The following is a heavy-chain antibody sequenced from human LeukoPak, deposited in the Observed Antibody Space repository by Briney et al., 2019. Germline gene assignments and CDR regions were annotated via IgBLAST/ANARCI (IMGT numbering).Heavy chain of an antibody. V-gene: IGHV1-2*02. D-gene: IGHD6-13*01. CDR3: ARCQAGIAAYDQGAFDI. Sequence: ASVKVSCKASGYTFTGYYMHWVRQAPGQGLEWMGWINPNSGGTNYAQKFQGRVTMTRDTSISTAYMELSRLRSDDTAVYYCARCQAGIAAYDQGAFDIWGQGTMVTVSS. CDR1: GYTFTGYY. CDR2: INPNSGGT. J-gene: IGHJ3*02.